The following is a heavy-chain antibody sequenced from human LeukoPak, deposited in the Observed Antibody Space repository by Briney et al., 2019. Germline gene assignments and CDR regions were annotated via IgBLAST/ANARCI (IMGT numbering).Heavy chain of an antibody. V-gene: IGHV3-23*01. CDR1: GFTFSNYG. CDR2: ISGSGTIT. J-gene: IGHJ4*02. CDR3: AKNLTVAGTLFDY. D-gene: IGHD6-19*01. Sequence: GGSLRLSCTASGFTFSNYGMSWVRQAPGKGLDWVSAISGSGTITYYADSAKGRFTISRDNSKNTLYLQMNSLRADDTAVYYCAKNLTVAGTLFDYWGQGTLVTVSS.